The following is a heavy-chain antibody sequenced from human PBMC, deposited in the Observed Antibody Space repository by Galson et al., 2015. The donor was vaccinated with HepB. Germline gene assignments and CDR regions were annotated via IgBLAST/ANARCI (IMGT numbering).Heavy chain of an antibody. J-gene: IGHJ4*02. D-gene: IGHD3-10*01. CDR3: ARRRSSGSYYPLDF. Sequence: SVKVSCKASEDTFSHSAINWVRQAPGQGPEWMAEIIPVLDVTKHAQKFQGGVTVTADKSTNTAYMELSSLRSDDTAIYYCARRRSSGSYYPLDFWGQGTLVTVSS. CDR2: IIPVLDVT. V-gene: IGHV1-69*10. CDR1: EDTFSHSA.